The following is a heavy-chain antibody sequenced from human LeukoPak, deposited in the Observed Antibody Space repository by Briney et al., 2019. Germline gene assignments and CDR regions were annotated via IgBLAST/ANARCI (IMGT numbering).Heavy chain of an antibody. CDR3: ARDLGWYRVDY. CDR1: GFTFSSHW. V-gene: IGHV3-7*01. Sequence: GGSLRLSCAVSGFTFSSHWMSWARQAPGKGVEGVAHIKQDGSEKNYVDSVRGRFSISRDNAKNSLYLQMNSVRAEDTAVYYCARDLGWYRVDYWGQGTLVTVSS. J-gene: IGHJ4*02. CDR2: IKQDGSEK. D-gene: IGHD6-19*01.